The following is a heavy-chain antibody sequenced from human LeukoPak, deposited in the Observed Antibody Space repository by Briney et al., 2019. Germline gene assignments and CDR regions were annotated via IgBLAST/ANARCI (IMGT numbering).Heavy chain of an antibody. V-gene: IGHV3-23*01. CDR2: ITGRSDKT. CDR3: AKGGWLDD. D-gene: IGHD6-19*01. CDR1: GFNFNKYD. Sequence: GGSLRLPCAASGFNFNKYDMTWARQAPGKGLGWVSTITGRSDKTYYTDSVKGRFVTSRDNSKDTLYLQMNSLRAEDTVLYYCAKGGWLDDLGQGALVTVSS. J-gene: IGHJ4*02.